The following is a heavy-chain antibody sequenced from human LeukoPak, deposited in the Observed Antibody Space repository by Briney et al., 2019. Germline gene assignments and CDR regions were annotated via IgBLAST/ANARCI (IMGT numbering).Heavy chain of an antibody. D-gene: IGHD6-19*01. CDR3: ARHLAVAGTRYYFDY. J-gene: IGHJ4*02. V-gene: IGHV4-59*08. CDR1: GGSISSFH. Sequence: SETLSLTCTASGGSISSFHWSWFRQPPGKGLEWIGYIYYGGSTNYNPSLKSRVTISADTSKNQFSLKLSSVTAADTAVYYCARHLAVAGTRYYFDYWGQGTLVTVSS. CDR2: IYYGGST.